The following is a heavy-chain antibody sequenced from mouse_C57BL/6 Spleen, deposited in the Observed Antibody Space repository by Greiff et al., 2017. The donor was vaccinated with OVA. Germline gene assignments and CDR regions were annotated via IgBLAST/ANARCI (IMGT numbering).Heavy chain of an antibody. V-gene: IGHV14-2*01. CDR2: IDPEDGET. CDR3: ARWYYYGSSRSWFAY. D-gene: IGHD1-1*01. J-gene: IGHJ3*01. CDR1: GFNIKDYY. Sequence: VQLQQSGAELVKPGASVKLSCTASGFNIKDYYMHWVKQRTEQGLEWIGRIDPEDGETKYAPKFPGKATITADTSSNTAYLQLSSLTSEDTAVYYCARWYYYGSSRSWFAYWGQGTLVTVSA.